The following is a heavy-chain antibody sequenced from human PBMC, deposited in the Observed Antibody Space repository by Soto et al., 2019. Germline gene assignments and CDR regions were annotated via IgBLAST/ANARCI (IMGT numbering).Heavy chain of an antibody. CDR2: ISYDGSNK. Sequence: PGGSLRLSCAASGFTFSSYGMHWVRQAPGKGLEWVAVISYDGSNKYYADSVKGRFTISRDNSKNTLYPQMNSLRAEDTAVYYCAKDVVPFVRSGYSFWFDPWGQGALVTVSS. V-gene: IGHV3-30*18. CDR3: AKDVVPFVRSGYSFWFDP. CDR1: GFTFSSYG. D-gene: IGHD3-3*01. J-gene: IGHJ5*02.